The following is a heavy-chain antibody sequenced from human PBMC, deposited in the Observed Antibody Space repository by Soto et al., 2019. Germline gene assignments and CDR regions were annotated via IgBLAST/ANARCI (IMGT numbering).Heavy chain of an antibody. J-gene: IGHJ4*02. V-gene: IGHV3-30*18. CDR1: GFTFSDYA. CDR2: VSHDGRNT. CDR3: AKGGRQWLVTSDFNY. Sequence: VQLVESGGGVVQPGRSLRLSCAASGFTFSDYAMHWVRQAPGKGLEWVAVVSHDGRNTHYADSVKGRFTISRDSSKNTGCLEMSSPRAEDTAVYYGAKGGRQWLVTSDFNYWGQGARVTVSS. D-gene: IGHD6-19*01.